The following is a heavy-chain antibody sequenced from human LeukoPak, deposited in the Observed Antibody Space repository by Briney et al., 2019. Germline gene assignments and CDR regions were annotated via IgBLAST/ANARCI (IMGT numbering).Heavy chain of an antibody. CDR1: GFTFSSYG. V-gene: IGHV3-30*18. J-gene: IGHJ4*02. Sequence: PGGSLRLSCAASGFTFSSYGMQWVRQAPGKGREWVAVISYDGSNKYYADSVKGRFTISRDNSKNTLYLQMNSLRAEDTAVYYCAKSGFPDIVVVPAAILLFDYWGQGTLVTVSS. D-gene: IGHD2-2*02. CDR3: AKSGFPDIVVVPAAILLFDY. CDR2: ISYDGSNK.